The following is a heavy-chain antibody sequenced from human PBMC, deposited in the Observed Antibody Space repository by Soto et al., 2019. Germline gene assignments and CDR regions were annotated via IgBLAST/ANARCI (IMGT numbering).Heavy chain of an antibody. CDR1: GCSVSSNY. Sequence: GGSMRLSCAASGCSVSSNYSSCVRQAPGKGLEWVSVIYSGGSTYYADSVKGRFTISRDNSKNTLYLQMNSLRADDTAVYYCARGGNTALDYWGQGTLVTVSS. CDR3: ARGGNTALDY. V-gene: IGHV3-66*01. D-gene: IGHD4-17*01. CDR2: IYSGGST. J-gene: IGHJ4*02.